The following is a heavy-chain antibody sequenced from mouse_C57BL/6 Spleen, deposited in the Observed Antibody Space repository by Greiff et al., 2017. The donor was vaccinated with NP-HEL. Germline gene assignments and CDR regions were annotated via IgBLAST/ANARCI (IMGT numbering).Heavy chain of an antibody. CDR2: IYPRSGNT. CDR1: GYTFTSYG. D-gene: IGHD1-1*01. J-gene: IGHJ2*01. CDR3: AREDGSSFHDFDY. V-gene: IGHV1-81*01. Sequence: QVQLQQSGAELARPGASVKLSCKASGYTFTSYGISWVKQRTGQGLEWIGEIYPRSGNTYYNEKFKGKATLTADKSSSTSYMELRSLTSEDSAVYFCAREDGSSFHDFDYWGQGTTLTVSS.